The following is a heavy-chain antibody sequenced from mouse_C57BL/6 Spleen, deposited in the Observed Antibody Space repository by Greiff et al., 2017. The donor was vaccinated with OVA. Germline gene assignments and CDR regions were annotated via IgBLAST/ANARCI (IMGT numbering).Heavy chain of an antibody. Sequence: QVQLQQPGAELVMPGASVKLSCKASGYTFTSYWMHWVKQRPGQGLEWIGAIDPSDSYTNYNQKFKGKSTLTVDKSSSTAYMQLSSLTSEDSAVYYCARRGHYAMDYWGQGTSVTVSS. CDR3: ARRGHYAMDY. J-gene: IGHJ4*01. CDR1: GYTFTSYW. V-gene: IGHV1-69*01. CDR2: IDPSDSYT.